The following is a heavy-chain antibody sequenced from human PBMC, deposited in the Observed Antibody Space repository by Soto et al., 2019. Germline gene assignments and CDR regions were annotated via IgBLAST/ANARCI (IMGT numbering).Heavy chain of an antibody. Sequence: SETLSLTCAVYGGSFSGYYWSWIRQPPGKGLEWIGEINHSGSTNYNPSLKSRVTISVDTSKNQFSLKLSSVTAADTAVYYCARGRGGVTSADYYYGMDVWGPGTTGTVSS. CDR1: GGSFSGYY. D-gene: IGHD3-16*01. J-gene: IGHJ6*02. CDR3: ARGRGGVTSADYYYGMDV. V-gene: IGHV4-34*01. CDR2: INHSGST.